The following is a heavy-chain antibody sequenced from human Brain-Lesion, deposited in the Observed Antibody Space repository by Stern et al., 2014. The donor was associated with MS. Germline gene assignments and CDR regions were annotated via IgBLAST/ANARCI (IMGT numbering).Heavy chain of an antibody. CDR3: ARDVGGAFDY. CDR1: GGSFSGYY. Sequence: QVQLQQWGAGLLKPSETLSLTCGVYGGSFSGYYWTWIRQPPGKGLEWIGEINHSGRINYNPSLASRVTMSVDTSKLQLSLRLSSATAADTAVYYCARDVGGAFDYWGQGTLVTVSS. V-gene: IGHV4-34*01. CDR2: INHSGRI. D-gene: IGHD2-21*01. J-gene: IGHJ4*02.